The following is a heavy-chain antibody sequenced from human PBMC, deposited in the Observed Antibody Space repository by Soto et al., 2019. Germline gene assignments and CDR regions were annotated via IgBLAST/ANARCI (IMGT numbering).Heavy chain of an antibody. J-gene: IGHJ6*03. CDR1: GYTFTSYG. CDR2: ISAYNGNT. CDR3: ARCGMETAMVMVYYYYMDV. D-gene: IGHD5-18*01. Sequence: ASVKVSCKASGYTFTSYGISWVRQAPGQGLEWMGWISAYNGNTNYAQKLQGRVTMTTDTSTSTAYMELRSLRSDDTAVYYCARCGMETAMVMVYYYYMDVWGKGNTVTVSS. V-gene: IGHV1-18*01.